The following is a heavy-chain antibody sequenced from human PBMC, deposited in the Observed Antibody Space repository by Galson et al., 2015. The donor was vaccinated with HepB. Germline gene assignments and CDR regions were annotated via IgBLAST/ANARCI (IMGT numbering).Heavy chain of an antibody. CDR1: GYNFAAYW. Sequence: QSGAEVKKPGESLKISCKVSGYNFAAYWIGWVRQMPGKGLEWMGIIWPGDSDTRYSPSFQGQVTISADKSISTAYVQWTSLKASDTAMYYCARHGPFCSNGACAIDQWGQGTLVTVSS. CDR3: ARHGPFCSNGACAIDQ. V-gene: IGHV5-51*01. D-gene: IGHD2-8*01. J-gene: IGHJ4*02. CDR2: IWPGDSDT.